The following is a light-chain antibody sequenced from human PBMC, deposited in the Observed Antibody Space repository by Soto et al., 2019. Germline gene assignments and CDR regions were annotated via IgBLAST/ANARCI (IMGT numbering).Light chain of an antibody. J-gene: IGKJ4*01. V-gene: IGKV1-39*01. CDR1: QTISGSLNY. CDR2: ASS. Sequence: DIQMTQSPSSLSASVGDRVTITCRASQTISGSLNYLNWYQQKPGKGPKLLIYASSTLENGVPSRFSGSGSGTDFTLTISSLQPDDFATYYCQQSYSTLLTFGGGSKVEIK. CDR3: QQSYSTLLT.